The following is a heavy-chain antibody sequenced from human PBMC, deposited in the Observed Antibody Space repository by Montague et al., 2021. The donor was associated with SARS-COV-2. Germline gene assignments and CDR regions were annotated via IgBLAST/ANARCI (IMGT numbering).Heavy chain of an antibody. D-gene: IGHD3-22*01. CDR2: INQSGST. V-gene: IGHV4-34*01. CDR1: GGSFSGYY. J-gene: IGHJ4*02. Sequence: SETLSLTCAVYGGSFSGYYWSWTRQPPGKGLEWIGEINQSGSTNYNPSLTSRVTLSVDTSKKQFSLKLSSLTAADTAVYYCARVAGGYYHDSSAYFDYWGQGSLVTVSS. CDR3: ARVAGGYYHDSSAYFDY.